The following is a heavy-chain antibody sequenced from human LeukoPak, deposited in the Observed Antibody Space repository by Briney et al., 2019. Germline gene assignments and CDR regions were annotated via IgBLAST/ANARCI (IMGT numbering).Heavy chain of an antibody. Sequence: GGSLRLSCAASGFTFSSYSMNWVRQAPGKGLEWVSYIRSSGSPMYYADSVRGRFTISRDNAKNSLYLQMNSLRDEDTAVYYCVRDPDALDFWGQGTPVTVSS. CDR2: IRSSGSPM. V-gene: IGHV3-48*02. J-gene: IGHJ4*02. CDR1: GFTFSSYS. CDR3: VRDPDALDF.